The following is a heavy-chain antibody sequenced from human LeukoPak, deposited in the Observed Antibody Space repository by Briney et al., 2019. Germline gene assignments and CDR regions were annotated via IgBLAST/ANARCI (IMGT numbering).Heavy chain of an antibody. Sequence: GGSLRLSRAASGFRFSSYEMNWVRQAPGRGLEWVSYIGNTGRTIYYVDSVKGRFTVSRDNAKNSLYLQMNSLRAEDTAIYYCVRGDRYFFDYWGQGTLVTVSS. CDR3: VRGDRYFFDY. J-gene: IGHJ4*02. CDR1: GFRFSSYE. V-gene: IGHV3-48*03. CDR2: IGNTGRTI. D-gene: IGHD1-14*01.